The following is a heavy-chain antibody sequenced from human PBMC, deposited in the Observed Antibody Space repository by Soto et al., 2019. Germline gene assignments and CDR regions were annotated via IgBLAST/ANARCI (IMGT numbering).Heavy chain of an antibody. CDR2: INHSGST. CDR1: GGSFRSYY. CDR3: ALSTMVRGVRRDY. D-gene: IGHD3-10*01. J-gene: IGHJ4*02. V-gene: IGHV4-34*01. Sequence: PSGTLSLTCAVYGGSFRSYYWGWILQPPGKGLEWIGEINHSGSTNYNPSLKSRVTISVDTSKNQFSLKLSSVTAADTAVYYCALSTMVRGVRRDYWGQGTLVTSPQ.